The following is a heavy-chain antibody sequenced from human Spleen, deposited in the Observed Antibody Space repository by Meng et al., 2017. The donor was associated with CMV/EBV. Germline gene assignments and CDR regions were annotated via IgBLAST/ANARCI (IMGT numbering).Heavy chain of an antibody. CDR3: AHGFWGSRYFDY. Sequence: QFPLKVSGPPLVKPTQTLTLTCPFSGFSLSTSGVGVGWIRQPPGKALEWLALIYWDDDKRYSPSLKSRLTITKDTSKNQVVLTMTNMDPVDTATYYCAHGFWGSRYFDYWGQGTLVTVSS. CDR1: GFSLSTSGVG. V-gene: IGHV2-5*02. J-gene: IGHJ4*02. D-gene: IGHD3-10*01. CDR2: IYWDDDK.